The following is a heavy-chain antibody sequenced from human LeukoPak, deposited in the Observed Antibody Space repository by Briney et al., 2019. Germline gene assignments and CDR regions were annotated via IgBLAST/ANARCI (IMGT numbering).Heavy chain of an antibody. Sequence: PSETLSLTCTVSGGSMSSTGFYGGWIRQPPGKGLEWIASIHYSGTTYYNPSLKSRLTMSVDTSKNQFSLRLSSVTTADTAVYYCAGPQGAYYVYWGQGTLVTVSS. CDR3: AGPQGAYYVY. CDR1: GGSMSSTGFY. D-gene: IGHD3-16*01. V-gene: IGHV4-39*01. CDR2: IHYSGTT. J-gene: IGHJ4*02.